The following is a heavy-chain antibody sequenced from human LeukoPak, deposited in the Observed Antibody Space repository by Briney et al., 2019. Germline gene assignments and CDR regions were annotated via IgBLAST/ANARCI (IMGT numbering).Heavy chain of an antibody. CDR1: GFTFGSYA. V-gene: IGHV3-23*01. Sequence: GGSLRLSCAASGFTFGSYAMSWVRQAPGKGLEWVSAISGSGGSTYYADSVKGRFTISRDNSKNTLYLQMNSLRAEDTAVYYCAKLQYSSGCFDYWGQGTLVTVSS. D-gene: IGHD6-19*01. J-gene: IGHJ4*02. CDR2: ISGSGGST. CDR3: AKLQYSSGCFDY.